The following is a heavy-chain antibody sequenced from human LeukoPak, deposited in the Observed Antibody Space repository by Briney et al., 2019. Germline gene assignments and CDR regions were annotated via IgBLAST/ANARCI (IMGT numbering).Heavy chain of an antibody. CDR1: GYTFSSHD. D-gene: IGHD6-25*01. J-gene: IGHJ4*02. CDR2: MNPNSGNR. CDR3: ARVFGKSTAAGPALAY. Sequence: ASVKVSCKASGYTFSSHDINWVRQATGQRLEWMGWMNPNSGNRGYAQRFQGRVTMTRNTSISTAYMELSSLRPDDTAVYPCARVFGKSTAAGPALAYWGQGTLVTVSS. V-gene: IGHV1-8*01.